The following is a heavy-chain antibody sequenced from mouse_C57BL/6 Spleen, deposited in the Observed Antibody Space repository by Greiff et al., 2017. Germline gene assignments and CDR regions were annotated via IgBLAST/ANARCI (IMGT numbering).Heavy chain of an antibody. V-gene: IGHV5-6*01. Sequence: EVQRVESGGDLVKPGGSLKLSCAASGFTFSSYGMSWVRQTPGKRLEWVGTISSGGSYTYYPDSVKGGFTLSRDNAKNTLYLQMSSLKSEDTAMYYCARPYGSGLVWFAYWGQGTLVTVSA. CDR3: ARPYGSGLVWFAY. CDR2: ISSGGSYT. CDR1: GFTFSSYG. J-gene: IGHJ3*01. D-gene: IGHD1-1*01.